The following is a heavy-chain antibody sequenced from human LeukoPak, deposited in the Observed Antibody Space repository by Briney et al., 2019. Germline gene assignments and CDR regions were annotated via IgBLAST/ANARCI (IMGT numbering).Heavy chain of an antibody. CDR2: INTNTGNP. J-gene: IGHJ3*02. D-gene: IGHD6-13*01. CDR1: GYTFTSYA. V-gene: IGHV7-4-1*02. Sequence: VASVTVSCKASGYTFTSYAMNWVRQAPGQGLEWMGWINTNTGNPTYAQGFTGRFVFSLDTSVSTAYLQISSLKAEDTAVYYCARDVPTLNSSSWWFDAFDIWGQETMVTVSS. CDR3: ARDVPTLNSSSWWFDAFDI.